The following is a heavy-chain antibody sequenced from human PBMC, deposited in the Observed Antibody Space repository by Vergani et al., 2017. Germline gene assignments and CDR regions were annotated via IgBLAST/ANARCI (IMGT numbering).Heavy chain of an antibody. CDR1: GGSISSYY. J-gene: IGHJ5*02. CDR2: IYYSGST. D-gene: IGHD2-15*01. CDR3: AREYCSGGSCYTNWFDP. Sequence: QVQLQESGPGLVKPSETLSLTCTVSGGSISSYYWSWIRQPPGKGLEWIGHIYYSGSTNYNPSLKSRVTISVDTSKNQFSLKLSSVTAADTAVYYCAREYCSGGSCYTNWFDPWGQGTLVTVSS. V-gene: IGHV4-59*01.